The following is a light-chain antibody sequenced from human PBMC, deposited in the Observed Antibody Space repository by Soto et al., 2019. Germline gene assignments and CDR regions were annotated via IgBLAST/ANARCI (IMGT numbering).Light chain of an antibody. Sequence: AIRMTHSPSSFSASTGDRVTITCRASQGISSYLAWYQQKPGKAHKLLIYAASTLQSGVPSRFSGSGSGTDFTLTISCLQSEDFATYYCQQYYSYPRALTFGGGTKVEIK. CDR2: AAS. V-gene: IGKV1-8*01. J-gene: IGKJ4*01. CDR1: QGISSY. CDR3: QQYYSYPRALT.